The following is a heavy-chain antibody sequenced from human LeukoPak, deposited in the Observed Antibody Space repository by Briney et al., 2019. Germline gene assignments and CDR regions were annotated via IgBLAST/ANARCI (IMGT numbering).Heavy chain of an antibody. J-gene: IGHJ3*02. D-gene: IGHD3-22*01. CDR2: IYPGDSDT. V-gene: IGHV5-51*01. Sequence: RGESLKISCKVSGYSFTTYWIGWVRQMPGKGLEWVGIIYPGDSDTRYSPSFQGQVTISADKSISTAYLQWSSLKASDTAMYYCARQLAIGASPNAFDIWGQGTMVTVSS. CDR3: ARQLAIGASPNAFDI. CDR1: GYSFTTYW.